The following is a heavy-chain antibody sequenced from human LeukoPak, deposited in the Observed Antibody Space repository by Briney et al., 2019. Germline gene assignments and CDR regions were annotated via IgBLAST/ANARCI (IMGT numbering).Heavy chain of an antibody. CDR3: ARGPPPYIQLWSAYYYYGMDV. Sequence: SETLSLTCAVYGGSFSGYYWSWIRQPPGGGLEWIGEINHSGSTNYNPSLKSRVTISVDTSKNQFSLKLSSVTAADTAVYYCARGPPPYIQLWSAYYYYGMDVWGQGTTVTVSS. J-gene: IGHJ6*02. V-gene: IGHV4-34*01. D-gene: IGHD5-18*01. CDR2: INHSGST. CDR1: GGSFSGYY.